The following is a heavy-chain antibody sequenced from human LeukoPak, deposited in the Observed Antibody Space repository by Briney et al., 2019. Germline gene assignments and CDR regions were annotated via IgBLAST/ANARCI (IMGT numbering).Heavy chain of an antibody. V-gene: IGHV4-61*02. J-gene: IGHJ5*02. CDR3: AGSDFLEWPYSFDP. CDR2: IYASGST. D-gene: IGHD3-3*01. Sequence: SETLSLTCTVSGGSISSGSHYWNWIRQPAGKGLEWLGRIYASGSTNYNPSLKSRVTISEDTSNNQFSLKVNSVTAADTAVYYCAGSDFLEWPYSFDPWGQGTLVTVSS. CDR1: GGSISSGSHY.